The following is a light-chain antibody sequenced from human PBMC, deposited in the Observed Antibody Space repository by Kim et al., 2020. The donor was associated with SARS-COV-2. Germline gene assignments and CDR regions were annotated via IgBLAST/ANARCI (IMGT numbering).Light chain of an antibody. V-gene: IGLV3-1*01. Sequence: VSPGQTASITCSGDKLGDKYACWYQQKPGQSPVVVIYQDSKRPSGIPERFSGSNSGNTATLTISGTQAMDEADYYCQAWDSSTVVFGGGTQLTVL. CDR2: QDS. CDR1: KLGDKY. CDR3: QAWDSSTVV. J-gene: IGLJ2*01.